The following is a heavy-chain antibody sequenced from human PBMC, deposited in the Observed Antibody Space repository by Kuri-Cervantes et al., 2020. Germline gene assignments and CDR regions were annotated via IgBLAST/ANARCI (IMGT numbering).Heavy chain of an antibody. J-gene: IGHJ4*02. CDR3: ASGVERGYFDY. Sequence: ASVKVSCKASGYTFTSYGISWVRQAPGQGLEWMGWINPNSGSTNYAQKFQGRVTMTRDTSISTAYMELSRLRSDDTAVYYCASGVERGYFDYWGQGTLVTVSS. V-gene: IGHV1-2*02. CDR1: GYTFTSYG. D-gene: IGHD1-1*01. CDR2: INPNSGST.